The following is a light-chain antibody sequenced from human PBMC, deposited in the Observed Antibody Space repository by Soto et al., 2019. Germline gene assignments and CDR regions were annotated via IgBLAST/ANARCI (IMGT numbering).Light chain of an antibody. J-gene: IGKJ3*01. CDR2: GAS. Sequence: EIVRTQSPGTLSLSPGETATLSCRASQSVSSNYVAWFHQKPGQAPRLLIYGASSRATGVPDRFSASGSGTDLTLTISILEPEDVAVYYCQQYGRSPFTFGPGTKVDIK. V-gene: IGKV3-20*01. CDR3: QQYGRSPFT. CDR1: QSVSSNY.